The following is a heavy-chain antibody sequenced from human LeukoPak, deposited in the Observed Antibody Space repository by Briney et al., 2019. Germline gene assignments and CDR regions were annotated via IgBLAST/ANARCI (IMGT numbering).Heavy chain of an antibody. V-gene: IGHV3-43*02. CDR2: ISGDGVST. J-gene: IGHJ4*02. CDR1: GLPIADFA. CDR3: AKESGKFDY. Sequence: GGSLRLSCVASGLPIADFAMHWVRQAPGKGLERVSLISGDGVSTFYADSVKGRFSISRDNSKNSLYLEMNSLRTEDAAMYYCAKESGKFDYWGQGTLVAVSS.